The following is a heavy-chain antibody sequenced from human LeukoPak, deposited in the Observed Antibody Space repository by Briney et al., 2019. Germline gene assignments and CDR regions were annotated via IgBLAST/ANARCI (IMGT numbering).Heavy chain of an antibody. D-gene: IGHD3-16*01. CDR3: GRVLDYVGTSFRPPEKYYYYYIDV. CDR1: GYDFNGYY. Sequence: ASVKVSCMASGYDFNGYYIHWVRQTPGQGREWMGWIKPKSGGTGYAEEFQGRVTMTSDRSVTTAYLEVRRLRSDDTAVYYCGRVLDYVGTSFRPPEKYYYYYIDVWGQGTTVAVSS. V-gene: IGHV1-2*02. CDR2: IKPKSGGT. J-gene: IGHJ6*03.